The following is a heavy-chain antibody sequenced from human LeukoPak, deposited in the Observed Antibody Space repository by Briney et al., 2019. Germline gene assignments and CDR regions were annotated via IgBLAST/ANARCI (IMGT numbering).Heavy chain of an antibody. Sequence: PSETLSLTCIVSGYSISSGYYRGWIRQPPGKGLEWIGSIYHSESTYYNPSLKSRVIISVDTSKNQFSLKLSSVTAADTAVYYCARVAVVITMTRFDYWGQGTLVTVSS. D-gene: IGHD3-22*01. V-gene: IGHV4-38-2*02. J-gene: IGHJ4*02. CDR1: GYSISSGYY. CDR2: IYHSEST. CDR3: ARVAVVITMTRFDY.